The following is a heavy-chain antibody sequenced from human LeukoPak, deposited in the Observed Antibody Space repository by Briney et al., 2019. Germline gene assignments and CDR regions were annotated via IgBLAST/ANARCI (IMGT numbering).Heavy chain of an antibody. CDR2: ISGSGGST. D-gene: IGHD6-13*01. CDR3: AKDPEQQQLFFQH. CDR1: GFTFSSYA. J-gene: IGHJ1*01. V-gene: IGHV3-23*01. Sequence: GGSLRLSCAASGFTFSSYAMSWVRQAPGKGLEWASAISGSGGSTYYADSVKGRFTISRDNSKNTLYLQMNSLRAEDTAVYYCAKDPEQQQLFFQHWGQGTLVTVSS.